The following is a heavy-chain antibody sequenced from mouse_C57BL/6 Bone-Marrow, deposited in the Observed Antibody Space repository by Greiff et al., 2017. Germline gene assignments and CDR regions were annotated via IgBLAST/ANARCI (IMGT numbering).Heavy chain of an antibody. Sequence: EVQLQQSGPELVKPGASVKISCKASGYTFTDYYMNWVKQSQGKSLEWIGDINPNNGGTSYNQKVKGKATKTVDKSYSTAYMELSNLTSEDSAVYYCASDDDYGEPFAYWGQGTLVTVSS. CDR1: GYTFTDYY. J-gene: IGHJ3*01. CDR3: ASDDDYGEPFAY. D-gene: IGHD2-4*01. CDR2: INPNNGGT. V-gene: IGHV1-26*01.